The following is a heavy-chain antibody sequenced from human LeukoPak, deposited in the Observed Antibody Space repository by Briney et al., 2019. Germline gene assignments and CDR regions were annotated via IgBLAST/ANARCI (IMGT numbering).Heavy chain of an antibody. V-gene: IGHV4-59*01. Sequence: PSETLSLTCTVSGGSISSYYWSWIRQPPGKGLEWIGYIYYSGSTNYNPSLKSRVTISVDTSRNQFSLKLSSVTAADTAVYYCAREGPRYCGGDCYSGWFDPWGQGTLVTVSS. CDR3: AREGPRYCGGDCYSGWFDP. CDR1: GGSISSYY. J-gene: IGHJ5*02. CDR2: IYYSGST. D-gene: IGHD2-21*02.